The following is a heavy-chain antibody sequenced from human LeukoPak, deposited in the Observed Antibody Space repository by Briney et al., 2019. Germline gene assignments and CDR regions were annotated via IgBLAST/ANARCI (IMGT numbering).Heavy chain of an antibody. D-gene: IGHD5-18*01. J-gene: IGHJ4*02. CDR2: VYYSGST. CDR3: ASHRRSHGAEY. Sequence: SETLSLTCTVSGGAFEHYFWSWVRQPPGKGLEWIGYVYYSGSTDYSPSLKSRLTISADTSKNQFSLKLSSVTAADTDVYYCASHRRSHGAEYWGQGTLVTVSS. V-gene: IGHV4-59*01. CDR1: GGAFEHYF.